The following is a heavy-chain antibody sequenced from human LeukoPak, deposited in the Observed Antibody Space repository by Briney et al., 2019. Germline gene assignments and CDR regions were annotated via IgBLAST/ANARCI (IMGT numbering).Heavy chain of an antibody. CDR1: GFTFSSYG. Sequence: PGGSLRLSCAASGFTFSSYGMHWVRQAPGKGLEWVAVISYDGSNKYYADSVKGRFTISRDNSKNTLYLQMISLRAEDTAVYYCAKAEYYYDSSIDYWGQGTLVTVSS. D-gene: IGHD3-22*01. V-gene: IGHV3-30*18. J-gene: IGHJ4*02. CDR2: ISYDGSNK. CDR3: AKAEYYYDSSIDY.